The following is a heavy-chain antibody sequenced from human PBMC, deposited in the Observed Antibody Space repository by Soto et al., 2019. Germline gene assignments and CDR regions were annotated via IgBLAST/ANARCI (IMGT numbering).Heavy chain of an antibody. CDR3: ASRAPGTSVDY. CDR1: GGSFTSNNW. Sequence: QVQLQESGPGLVKPSGTLSLTCAVSGGSFTSNNWWTWVRQPPGQGLEWIGEIYRTGSANYNPSLKSRVTISLDKSETQFSLKVTSLTAADTAVYYCASRAPGTSVDYWGQGTLVTVSS. V-gene: IGHV4-4*02. CDR2: IYRTGSA. D-gene: IGHD1-7*01. J-gene: IGHJ4*02.